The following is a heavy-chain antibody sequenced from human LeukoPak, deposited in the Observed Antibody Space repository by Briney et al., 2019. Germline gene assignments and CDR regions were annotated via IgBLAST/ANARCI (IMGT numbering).Heavy chain of an antibody. J-gene: IGHJ6*04. CDR1: GYALTSCD. Sequence: TSVTVSCTSSGYALTSCDINWVRKATGQGLEWMGWMNPNSGNTGYAQKFQGRVTMTRNTSTSTAYMELSSLRSEDTAVYYCASKGYYGSGSYFLRNYGMDVWGKGTTVTVSS. CDR3: ASKGYYGSGSYFLRNYGMDV. V-gene: IGHV1-8*01. CDR2: MNPNSGNT. D-gene: IGHD3-10*01.